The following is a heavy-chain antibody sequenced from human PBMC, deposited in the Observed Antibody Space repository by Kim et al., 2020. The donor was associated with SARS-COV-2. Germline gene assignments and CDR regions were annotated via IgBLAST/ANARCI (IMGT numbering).Heavy chain of an antibody. CDR1: GTSISSSSYY. J-gene: IGHJ4*02. V-gene: IGHV4-39*07. Sequence: SETLSLTCTVSGTSISSSSYYWGWIRQPPGKGLEWIGNIYYTGSTFYNPSLKSRVTISLDTSKNQFSLKLSSVTAADTAVYYCARGYRSGWNQLDFWGQGTLVTVSS. D-gene: IGHD6-19*01. CDR2: IYYTGST. CDR3: ARGYRSGWNQLDF.